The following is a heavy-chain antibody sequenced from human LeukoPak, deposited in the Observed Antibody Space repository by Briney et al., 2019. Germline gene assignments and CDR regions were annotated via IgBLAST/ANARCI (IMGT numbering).Heavy chain of an antibody. CDR2: VDPEDGET. CDR3: ATGNWNCPN. V-gene: IGHV1-69-2*01. CDR1: GYTFTDYY. D-gene: IGHD1-1*01. J-gene: IGHJ4*02. Sequence: ASVKVSCKASGYTFTDYYMHWVQQAPGKGLEWMGLVDPEDGETIYAEKFQGRVTITADTSTDTACMELSSLRSEDTAVYYCATGNWNCPNWGQGTPVTVSS.